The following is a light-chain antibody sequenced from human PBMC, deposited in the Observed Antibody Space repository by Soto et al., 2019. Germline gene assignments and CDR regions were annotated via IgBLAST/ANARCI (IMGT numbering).Light chain of an antibody. J-gene: IGKJ4*01. CDR3: MQSLQSRA. V-gene: IGKV2-28*01. CDR2: MGS. CDR1: QSLLNSNGYTY. Sequence: DIVLTQSPLSLPVTPGEPASISCRSSQSLLNSNGYTYLDWFVQKPGQSPQLLIYMGSNRASGVPDRFSGSGSGTEYTLKINRVEAEDVGVYYCMQSLQSRAFGGGTKVDIK.